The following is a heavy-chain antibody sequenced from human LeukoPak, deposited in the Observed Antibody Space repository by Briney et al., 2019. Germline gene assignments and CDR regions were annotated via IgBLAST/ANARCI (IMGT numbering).Heavy chain of an antibody. CDR3: ARVGYSSSWGG. V-gene: IGHV4-4*02. D-gene: IGHD6-13*01. J-gene: IGHJ4*02. CDR2: IYHSGST. Sequence: SQTLSLTCAVSGGSISSSNWWSWVRQPPGKGLDWRGEIYHSGSTNYNPSLKSRVTISVDKSKNQSSLKLSSVTAPDTAVYYCARVGYSSSWGGWGQGTLVTASS. CDR1: GGSISSSNW.